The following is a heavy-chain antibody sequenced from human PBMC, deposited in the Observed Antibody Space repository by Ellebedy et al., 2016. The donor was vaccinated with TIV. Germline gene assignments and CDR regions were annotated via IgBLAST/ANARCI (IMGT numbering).Heavy chain of an antibody. V-gene: IGHV3-21*01. CDR3: ARAGRGWYEFDF. CDR2: IISSGRSI. D-gene: IGHD6-19*01. Sequence: GGSLRLSCEASGFTFSGYSMNWVRQLPGKGLEWVSTIISSGRSIYYADSLKGRFTISRDNAKNTVYLQMESLRAEDTAVYYCARAGRGWYEFDFWGQGTQVTVSS. J-gene: IGHJ4*02. CDR1: GFTFSGYS.